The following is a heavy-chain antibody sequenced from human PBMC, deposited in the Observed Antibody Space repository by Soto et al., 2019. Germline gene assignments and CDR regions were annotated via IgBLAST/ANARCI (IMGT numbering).Heavy chain of an antibody. CDR2: IYYSGST. Sequence: SETLSRTCTVSGGSISSGDYYWIWIRQPPGKGLEWIGYIYYSGSTYYNPSLKSRVTISVDTSKNQFSLKLSSVTAADTAVYYCARSQLVTGPLYYYGMDVWGQGTTVTVSS. CDR1: GGSISSGDYY. D-gene: IGHD1-20*01. V-gene: IGHV4-30-4*01. J-gene: IGHJ6*02. CDR3: ARSQLVTGPLYYYGMDV.